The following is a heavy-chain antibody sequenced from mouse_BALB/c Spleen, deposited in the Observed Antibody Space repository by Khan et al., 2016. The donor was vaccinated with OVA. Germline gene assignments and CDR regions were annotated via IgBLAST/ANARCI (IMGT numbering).Heavy chain of an antibody. J-gene: IGHJ3*01. CDR3: AIIYYGNDWFAY. CDR2: IWGDGST. Sequence: QVQLKESGPGLVAPSQSLSIRCTVSGLSLTNYGVSWVRQPPGKGLEWLGVIWGDGSTNYHSVLKSRLTINNDNSKSQVFVKLNSLKPDDTATYFCAIIYYGNDWFAYWGQGTLVTVSA. V-gene: IGHV2-3*01. CDR1: GLSLTNYG. D-gene: IGHD2-1*01.